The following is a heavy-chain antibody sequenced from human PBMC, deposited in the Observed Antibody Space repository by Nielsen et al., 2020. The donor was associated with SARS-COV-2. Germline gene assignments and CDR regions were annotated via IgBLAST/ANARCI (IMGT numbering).Heavy chain of an antibody. J-gene: IGHJ3*02. Sequence: GGSLRLSCAASGFSISDSGMHWVRQASGRGLEWLGRIRSKSHSYETVYAVSVRDRFTISRDDSENTAYLQMNSLRTEDTAVYFCARVNPASDSWFEALDIWGQGTMVTVSS. D-gene: IGHD6-13*01. CDR1: GFSISDSG. CDR2: IRSKSHSYET. V-gene: IGHV3-73*01. CDR3: ARVNPASDSWFEALDI.